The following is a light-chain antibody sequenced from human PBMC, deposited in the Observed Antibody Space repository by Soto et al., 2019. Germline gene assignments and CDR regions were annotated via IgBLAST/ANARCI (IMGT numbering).Light chain of an antibody. CDR2: ATS. Sequence: EIVLTQSPGTLSLSPGERATLSCRASQSVSRTYLAWYQQKPVQAPRLLIYATSSRATGIPDRFSGSGSGTDFTLTISRLEPEDFAVYYCQQYGGSPRTFGQGTKVDIK. V-gene: IGKV3-20*01. CDR1: QSVSRTY. CDR3: QQYGGSPRT. J-gene: IGKJ1*01.